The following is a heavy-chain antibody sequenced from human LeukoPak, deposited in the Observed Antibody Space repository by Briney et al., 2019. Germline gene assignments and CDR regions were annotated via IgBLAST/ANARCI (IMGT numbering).Heavy chain of an antibody. J-gene: IGHJ4*02. V-gene: IGHV3-30-3*01. Sequence: AESLTLSCAASGLSFSAYALHCVRQAPGKGLEWVAVISYDGSNKYYAASVKDRFSISRDNSKNTLYLQRDSLRAQHTAVYYRAGIDYEGSACYYNGGYWGQGTPVTVSS. CDR2: ISYDGSNK. CDR1: GLSFSAYA. CDR3: AGIDYEGSACYYNGGY. D-gene: IGHD3-10*01.